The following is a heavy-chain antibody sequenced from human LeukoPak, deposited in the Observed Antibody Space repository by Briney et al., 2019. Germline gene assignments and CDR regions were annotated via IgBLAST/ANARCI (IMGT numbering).Heavy chain of an antibody. CDR2: INPSGGST. D-gene: IGHD2-2*01. CDR1: GYTFTSYY. V-gene: IGHV1-46*01. CDR3: AREKNCSSTSCRSFQH. J-gene: IGHJ1*01. Sequence: ASVKVSCKASGYTFTSYYMHWVRQAPGQGLEWMGIINPSGGSTSYAQKFHGRVTMTRDTSTSTVYMGLSSLRSEDTAVYYCAREKNCSSTSCRSFQHWGQGTLVTVSS.